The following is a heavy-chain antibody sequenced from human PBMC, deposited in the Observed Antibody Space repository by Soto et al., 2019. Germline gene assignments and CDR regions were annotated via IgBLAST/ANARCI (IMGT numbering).Heavy chain of an antibody. CDR3: ARDRSAAGISPGGDDNWFDP. V-gene: IGHV3-48*02. CDR2: ISSSSSTI. Sequence: GGSLRLSCAASGFTFSSYSMNWVRQAPGKGLEWVSYISSSSSTIYYADSVKGRFTISRDNAKNSLYLQMNSLRDEDTAVYYCARDRSAAGISPGGDDNWFDPWGQGTLVTVSS. D-gene: IGHD6-13*01. J-gene: IGHJ5*02. CDR1: GFTFSSYS.